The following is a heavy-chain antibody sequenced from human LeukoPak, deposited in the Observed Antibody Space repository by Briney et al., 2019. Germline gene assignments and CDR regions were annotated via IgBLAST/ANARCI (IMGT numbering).Heavy chain of an antibody. J-gene: IGHJ4*02. CDR3: ARGRLSGSSHFDH. Sequence: SETLSLTCTVSGGSISGHYCGWIRQPPGKGLEWLGYIYYTGSTSYNPSLESRVTISLDMSKNRLSLRLSSMTSADTAVYYCARGRLSGSSHFDHWGQGTLVTVSS. CDR1: GGSISGHY. CDR2: IYYTGST. V-gene: IGHV4-59*11. D-gene: IGHD6-13*01.